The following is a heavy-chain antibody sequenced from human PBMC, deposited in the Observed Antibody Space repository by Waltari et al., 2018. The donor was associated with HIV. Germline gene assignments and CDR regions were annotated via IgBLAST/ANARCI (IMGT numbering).Heavy chain of an antibody. D-gene: IGHD3-3*01. Sequence: LQLVESGGGLVQRGGSLRLSCAASGFTFSSHCMSWVRQAPGKALEWVANIKDDGNEKYYVNSVRGRFTISRDNANNSLYLDMNRLRDEDTAVYYCVRENDFGTIFFNYYYAMDVWGQGTSVTV. V-gene: IGHV3-7*01. CDR2: IKDDGNEK. CDR1: GFTFSSHC. CDR3: VRENDFGTIFFNYYYAMDV. J-gene: IGHJ6*02.